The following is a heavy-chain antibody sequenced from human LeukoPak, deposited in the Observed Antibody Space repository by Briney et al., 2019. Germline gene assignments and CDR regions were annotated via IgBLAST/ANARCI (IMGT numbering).Heavy chain of an antibody. CDR2: TYYRSKWYN. Sequence: SQTLSLTCAISGDSVSSNSGAWNWIRQSPSRGLEWLGRTYYRSKWYNDYAGSVESRITIHPDTPKNQFSLHLNSVTPEDTAVYYCASRQGHSWGQGTLVTVSS. D-gene: IGHD6-6*01. CDR3: ASRQGHS. CDR1: GDSVSSNSGA. J-gene: IGHJ4*02. V-gene: IGHV6-1*01.